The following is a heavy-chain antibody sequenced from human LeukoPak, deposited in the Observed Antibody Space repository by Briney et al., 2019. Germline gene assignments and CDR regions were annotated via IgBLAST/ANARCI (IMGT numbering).Heavy chain of an antibody. J-gene: IGHJ4*02. Sequence: GASVKVSCKASVYTFTGYYMHWVRQAPGQGLEWMGWINPNSGGTNYAQKFQGRVTMTRDTSISTAYMELSRLRSDDTAVYYCARGSRRTGSMVRGVSDFDYWGQGTLVTVSS. CDR2: INPNSGGT. CDR1: VYTFTGYY. D-gene: IGHD3-10*01. V-gene: IGHV1-2*02. CDR3: ARGSRRTGSMVRGVSDFDY.